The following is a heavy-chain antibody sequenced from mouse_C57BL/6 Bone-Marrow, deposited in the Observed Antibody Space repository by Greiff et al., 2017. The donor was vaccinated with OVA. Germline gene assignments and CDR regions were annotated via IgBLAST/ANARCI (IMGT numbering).Heavy chain of an antibody. CDR3: ARLGGSNYCFFAY. V-gene: IGHV1-53*01. D-gene: IGHD2-5*01. Sequence: QVQLQQPGTELVKPGASVKLSCKASGYTFTSYWMHWVKQRPGQGLEWIGNINPSNGGTNYNEKFKSKATLTVDKSSSTAYMQLSSLTSEDAAVYYCARLGGSNYCFFAYWGQGTLVTVSA. J-gene: IGHJ3*01. CDR1: GYTFTSYW. CDR2: INPSNGGT.